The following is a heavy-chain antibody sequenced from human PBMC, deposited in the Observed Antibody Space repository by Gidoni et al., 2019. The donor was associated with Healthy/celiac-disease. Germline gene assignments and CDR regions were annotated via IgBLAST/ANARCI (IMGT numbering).Heavy chain of an antibody. D-gene: IGHD1-7*01. J-gene: IGHJ5*02. CDR3: ARWGNYDWFDP. V-gene: IGHV1-69*02. CDR2: IIPILGIA. Sequence: QVQLVQSGAEVKKPGSSVKVSCKAAGGTFSSYTISWVRQAPGQGLEWMGRIIPILGIANYAQKFQGRVTITADKSTSTAYMELSSLRSEDTAVYYCARWGNYDWFDPWGQGTLVTVSS. CDR1: GGTFSSYT.